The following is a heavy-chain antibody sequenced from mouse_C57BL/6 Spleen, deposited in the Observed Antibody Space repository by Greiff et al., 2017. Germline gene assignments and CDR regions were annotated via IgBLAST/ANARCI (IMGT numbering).Heavy chain of an antibody. CDR2: IDPSDSYT. Sequence: QVQLQQSGAELVMPGASVKLSCKASGYTFTSYWMHWVKQRPGQGLEWIGEIDPSDSYTNYNQKFKGKSTLTVDKSSSTAYMQLSSLTSEDSAVYYCARYGVGFDYWGQGTTLTVSS. V-gene: IGHV1-69*01. CDR1: GYTFTSYW. D-gene: IGHD1-1*01. J-gene: IGHJ2*01. CDR3: ARYGVGFDY.